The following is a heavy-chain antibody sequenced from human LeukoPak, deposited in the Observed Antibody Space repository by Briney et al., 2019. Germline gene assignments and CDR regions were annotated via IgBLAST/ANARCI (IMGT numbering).Heavy chain of an antibody. V-gene: IGHV4-34*01. CDR2: INHSGST. Sequence: PSETLSLTCAVYGGSFSGYYWSWIRQPPGKGLEWIGEINHSGSTNYNPSLKSRVTISVDTSKNQFSLKLSSVTAADTAVYYCARGVGSSRIYYYYGMDVWGQGTTVTVSS. CDR3: ARGVGSSRIYYYYGMDV. D-gene: IGHD6-13*01. CDR1: GGSFSGYY. J-gene: IGHJ6*02.